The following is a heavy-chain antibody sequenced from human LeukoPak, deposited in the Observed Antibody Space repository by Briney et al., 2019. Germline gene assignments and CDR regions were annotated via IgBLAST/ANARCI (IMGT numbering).Heavy chain of an antibody. CDR1: GYTLTEFS. CDR2: FDPEDGQT. Sequence: ASVKVSCKDSGYTLTEFSVHWVRHALEKGGEWMGGFDPEDGQTIYAQKFQGRVTMTEDTSTDTAYMELSRLRSEDTAVYYCATLYSGSYHFDYWGQGTLVTVSS. D-gene: IGHD1-26*01. V-gene: IGHV1-24*01. J-gene: IGHJ4*02. CDR3: ATLYSGSYHFDY.